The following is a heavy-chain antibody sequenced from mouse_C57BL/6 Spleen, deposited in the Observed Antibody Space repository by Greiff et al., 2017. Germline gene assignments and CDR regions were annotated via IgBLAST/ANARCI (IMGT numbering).Heavy chain of an antibody. CDR1: GYTFTSYG. CDR2: IYPRSGNT. J-gene: IGHJ3*01. V-gene: IGHV1-81*01. CDR3: ARALDSSGYWFAY. Sequence: QIQLQQSGAELARPGASVKLSCKASGYTFTSYGISWVKQRTGQGLEWIGEIYPRSGNTYYNEKFKGKATLTADKSSSTAYMELRSLTSEDSAVYFCARALDSSGYWFAYWGQGTLVTVSA. D-gene: IGHD3-2*02.